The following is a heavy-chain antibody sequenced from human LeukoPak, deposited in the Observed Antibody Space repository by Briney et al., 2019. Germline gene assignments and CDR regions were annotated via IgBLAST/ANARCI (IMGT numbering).Heavy chain of an antibody. D-gene: IGHD3-16*01. V-gene: IGHV3-21*06. J-gene: IGHJ4*02. CDR1: GFTFSEYT. Sequence: PGGSRRLSCIASGFTFSEYTMDWVRQAPGKGLEWVASISRSSSYIYYADSVKGRFTILRDNAKNSLYLQLSSLTAEDTAIYYCARDGSFYYDRSPHVLDYWGQGTLVTVSS. CDR3: ARDGSFYYDRSPHVLDY. CDR2: ISRSSSYI.